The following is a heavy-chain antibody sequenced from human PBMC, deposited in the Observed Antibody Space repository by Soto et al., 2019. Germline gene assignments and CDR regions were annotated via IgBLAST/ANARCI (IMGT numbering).Heavy chain of an antibody. CDR1: GYDFTTYG. D-gene: IGHD1-1*01. V-gene: IGHV1-18*01. CDR3: ARGGYGDY. CDR2: ISAHNGNT. Sequence: QVHLVQSGAEVKKPGASVKVSCTGSGYDFTTYGITWVRQAPGQGLEWMAWISAHNGNTDYAQKLQGRVTVTRDTSTSTAYMELRSLRSDDTAVYYCARGGYGDYWGQGALVTVSS. J-gene: IGHJ4*02.